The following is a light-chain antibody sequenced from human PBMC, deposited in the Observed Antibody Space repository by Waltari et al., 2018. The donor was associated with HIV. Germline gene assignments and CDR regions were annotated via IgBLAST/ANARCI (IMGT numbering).Light chain of an antibody. CDR1: SSNIGIND. CDR2: TNN. Sequence: QSVLTQPPSASGTPGQRVTISCSGSSSNIGINDVSWYQHRPGTAPKLRIFTNNQLPSWFPDRFSASKYGTSASLAIGALQSDDEADYYGAAGDGSLRGGVFGGGTKLTV. J-gene: IGLJ3*02. CDR3: AAGDGSLRGGV. V-gene: IGLV1-47*01.